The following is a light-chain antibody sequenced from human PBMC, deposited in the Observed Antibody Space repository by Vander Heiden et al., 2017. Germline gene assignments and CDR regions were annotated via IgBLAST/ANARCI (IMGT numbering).Light chain of an antibody. CDR2: EGS. Sequence: QSALTQPASVSGSPGQSLPIPCTRTSSDVGSYNLGSWYQKNPGKAPKLMIYEGSKRPSGVSNRVSGSKSGNTASLKISGLQAEDEADYYCCSYAGNWVFGGGTKLTV. CDR1: SSDVGSYNL. V-gene: IGLV2-23*01. CDR3: CSYAGNWV. J-gene: IGLJ3*02.